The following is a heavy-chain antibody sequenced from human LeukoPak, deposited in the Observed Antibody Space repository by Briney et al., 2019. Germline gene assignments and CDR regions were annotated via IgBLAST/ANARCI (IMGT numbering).Heavy chain of an antibody. Sequence: SETLSLTCAVYGGSFSGYYWSWIRQPPGKGLEWIGEINHSGSTNSNPSLKRRVTISVDTSKNPFSLKLSSVTAADTAVYYCARVRSGAAAGRWEIYYYYYYMDVWGKGTTVTVSS. CDR3: ARVRSGAAAGRWEIYYYYYYMDV. J-gene: IGHJ6*03. V-gene: IGHV4-34*01. D-gene: IGHD6-13*01. CDR2: INHSGST. CDR1: GGSFSGYY.